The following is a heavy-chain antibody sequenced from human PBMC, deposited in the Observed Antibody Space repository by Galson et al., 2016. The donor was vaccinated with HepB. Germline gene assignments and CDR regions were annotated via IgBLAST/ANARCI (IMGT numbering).Heavy chain of an antibody. CDR2: FYYSGNT. CDR3: ARHGGAVDGIAFDS. V-gene: IGHV4-39*01. CDR1: GGSISSSSYY. D-gene: IGHD6-19*01. J-gene: IGHJ4*02. Sequence: ETLSLTCTVSGGSISSSSYYWDWIRQPPGKGLEWIGSFYYSGNTYYNPSLKSRVTISVDTSKNQFSLKLSSVTAADTAVYYCARHGGAVDGIAFDSWGQGTLVTVSS.